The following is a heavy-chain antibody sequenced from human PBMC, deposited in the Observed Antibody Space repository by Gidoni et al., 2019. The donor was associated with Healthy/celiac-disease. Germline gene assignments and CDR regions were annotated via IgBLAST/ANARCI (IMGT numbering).Heavy chain of an antibody. CDR1: GCSISSSSYY. D-gene: IGHD2-15*01. J-gene: IGHJ4*02. V-gene: IGHV4-39*01. CDR3: ARGYCSGGSCYPDY. Sequence: QLQLQESGPGLVKPSETLSLTCTVSGCSISSSSYYWGWIRQPPGKGLEWIGSIYYSGSTYYNPSLKSRVTISVDTSKNQFSLKLSSVTAADTAVYYCARGYCSGGSCYPDYWGQGTLVTVSS. CDR2: IYYSGST.